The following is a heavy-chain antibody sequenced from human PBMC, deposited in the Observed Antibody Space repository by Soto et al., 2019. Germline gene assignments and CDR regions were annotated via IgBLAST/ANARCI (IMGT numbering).Heavy chain of an antibody. CDR2: INAGNGNT. Sequence: QVQLVQSGAEVKKPGASVKVSCKASGYTFTSYAMHWVRQAPGQRLEWMGWINAGNGNTKYSQKFQGRVTITRDTSASTAYLELSSLRSEDTAVYYCARQAAAGENWFDPWGQGTLVTVSS. CDR1: GYTFTSYA. D-gene: IGHD6-13*01. V-gene: IGHV1-3*01. CDR3: ARQAAAGENWFDP. J-gene: IGHJ5*02.